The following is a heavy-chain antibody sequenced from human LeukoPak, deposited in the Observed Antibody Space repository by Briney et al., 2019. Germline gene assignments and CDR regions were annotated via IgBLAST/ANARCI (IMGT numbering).Heavy chain of an antibody. V-gene: IGHV3-48*03. Sequence: PGGSLRLSCAASGFNFSSYEMNWVRQSPGKGLEWVSYISSSGNTIYYAESMKGRFTISRDNAKNSLYLQMKSLRAEDTAVYFCARPTWTNYMDAWGKGTAVTISS. D-gene: IGHD3/OR15-3a*01. J-gene: IGHJ6*03. CDR2: ISSSGNTI. CDR3: ARPTWTNYMDA. CDR1: GFNFSSYE.